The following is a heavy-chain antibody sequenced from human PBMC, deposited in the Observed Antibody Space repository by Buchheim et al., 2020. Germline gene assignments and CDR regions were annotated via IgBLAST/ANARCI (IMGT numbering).Heavy chain of an antibody. J-gene: IGHJ5*02. Sequence: QVQLQQWGAGRLKPSETLSLTCAAYGGSFSGYYWSWIRQPPGKGLEWIGEINHSGSTNYNPSLKSRVTISVDTSKNQFSLKLSSVTAADTAVYYCARGVLRYFDRMGWFDPWGQGTL. CDR1: GGSFSGYY. V-gene: IGHV4-34*01. D-gene: IGHD3-9*01. CDR3: ARGVLRYFDRMGWFDP. CDR2: INHSGST.